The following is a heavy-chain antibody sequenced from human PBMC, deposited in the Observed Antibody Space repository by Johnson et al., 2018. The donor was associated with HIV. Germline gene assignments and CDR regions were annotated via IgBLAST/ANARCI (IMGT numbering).Heavy chain of an antibody. D-gene: IGHD1-26*01. CDR2: IRYDGSNK. J-gene: IGHJ3*02. CDR1: GFTFSSYG. CDR3: AKDLGDAVGTTHDAFDI. V-gene: IGHV3-30*02. Sequence: QVQLVESGGGVVQPGGSLRLSCAASGFTFSSYGMHWVRQAPGKWLEWVAFIRYDGSNKYYAASVTGRFPISRDNSKNTLYLQMNSLRAEDTAVYYCAKDLGDAVGTTHDAFDIWGQGAMATVSS.